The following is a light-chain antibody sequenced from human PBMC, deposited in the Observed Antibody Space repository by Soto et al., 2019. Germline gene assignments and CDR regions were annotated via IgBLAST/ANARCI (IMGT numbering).Light chain of an antibody. CDR2: GAS. CDR3: QQYGSTPLT. V-gene: IGKV3-20*01. CDR1: QSVSRNY. Sequence: EIVLTQSPGTLSLSPGGRATLSCRASQSVSRNYVAWYQQKPGQSPRLLIYGASNRASGIPDRFSGSASGADCTLSIARLEPEDFAMYYCQQYGSTPLTFGGGTKVEIK. J-gene: IGKJ4*01.